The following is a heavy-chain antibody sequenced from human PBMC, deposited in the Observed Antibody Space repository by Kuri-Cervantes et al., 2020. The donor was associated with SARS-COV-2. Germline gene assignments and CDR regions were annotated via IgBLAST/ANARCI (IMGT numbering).Heavy chain of an antibody. J-gene: IGHJ3*02. V-gene: IGHV5-10-1*01. D-gene: IGHD6-19*01. CDR3: ARRVAESIRDDVFDI. Sequence: GASLKISCRGSGYRFITYWINWVRQVPGKGLEWMGRIDPRDSYVNYSPSLQGHISISADQSISTAYLQWSSLEASDTAVYCCARRVAESIRDDVFDIWGQGTMVTVSS. CDR2: IDPRDSYV. CDR1: GYRFITYW.